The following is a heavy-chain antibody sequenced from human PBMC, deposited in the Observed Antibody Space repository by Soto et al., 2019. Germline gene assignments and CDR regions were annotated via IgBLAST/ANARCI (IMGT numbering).Heavy chain of an antibody. CDR1: GFTFSSYS. CDR2: ISSSSSTI. J-gene: IGHJ4*02. Sequence: EVQVVESGGGLVQPGGSLRLSCAASGFTFSSYSMNWVRQAPGKGLEWVSYISSSSSTIFYADSVKGRFTISRDNAKNSLYLQMNSLGADDTAVYYCARDIDGGGQGTLVTVSS. CDR3: ARDIDG. D-gene: IGHD2-15*01. V-gene: IGHV3-48*01.